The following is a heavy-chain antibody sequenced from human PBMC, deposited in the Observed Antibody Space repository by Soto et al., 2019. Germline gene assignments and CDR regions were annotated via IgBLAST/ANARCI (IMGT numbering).Heavy chain of an antibody. V-gene: IGHV4-34*01. CDR3: ARGPAGGRKIYYYYYGMDV. Sequence: PSETLSRTGAVDGGSCSGYYWGWIRKPPGKGLEWIGEINHSGSTNYNPSLKSRVAISVDTSKNQFSLKLSSVTAADTAVYYCARGPAGGRKIYYYYYGMDVWGQGTTVTVSS. J-gene: IGHJ6*02. CDR2: INHSGST. D-gene: IGHD3-10*01. CDR1: GGSCSGYY.